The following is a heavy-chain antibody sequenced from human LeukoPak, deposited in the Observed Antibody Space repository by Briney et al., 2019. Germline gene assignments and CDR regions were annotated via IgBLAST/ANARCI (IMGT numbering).Heavy chain of an antibody. Sequence: GGSLRLSCSASGFTFSRYAMHWVRQAPGKGLEYVSAISSNGGSTYYADSVKGRFTISRDNSMNTLYLQMSSLRPEDTAVYYCVRCYYYGSGSYYFDYWGQGTLVTVSS. V-gene: IGHV3-64D*06. CDR1: GFTFSRYA. J-gene: IGHJ4*02. CDR2: ISSNGGST. CDR3: VRCYYYGSGSYYFDY. D-gene: IGHD3-10*01.